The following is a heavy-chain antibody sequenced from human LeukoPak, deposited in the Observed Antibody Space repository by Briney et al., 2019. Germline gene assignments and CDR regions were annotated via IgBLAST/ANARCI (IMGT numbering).Heavy chain of an antibody. J-gene: IGHJ3*02. D-gene: IGHD3-10*01. Sequence: GGSLRLSCAASGFTVSSNYMSWVRQAPGKGLEWVSVIYSGGSTYYADSVKGRFTISRDNSKNTLYLQMGSLRAEDTAVYYCVKGSRPDAFDIWGQGTMVTVSS. CDR1: GFTVSSNY. V-gene: IGHV3-53*05. CDR2: IYSGGST. CDR3: VKGSRPDAFDI.